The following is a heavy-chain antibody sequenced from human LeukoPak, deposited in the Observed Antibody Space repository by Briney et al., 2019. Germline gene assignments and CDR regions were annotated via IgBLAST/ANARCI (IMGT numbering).Heavy chain of an antibody. J-gene: IGHJ4*02. CDR1: GYTLTELS. V-gene: IGHV1-24*01. CDR2: FDPEDGET. CDR3: ATGVVAATRFDY. Sequence: ASVTVSCKVSGYTLTELSMHWVRQAPGKGLEWMGGFDPEDGETIYAHNFQGRVTMTEVPTTDTAYMEQSSLRSEDTAVYYCATGVVAATRFDYWGQGTLVTVSS. D-gene: IGHD2-15*01.